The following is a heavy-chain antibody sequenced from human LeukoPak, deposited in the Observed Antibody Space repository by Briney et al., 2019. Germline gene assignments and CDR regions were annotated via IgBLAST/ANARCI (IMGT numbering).Heavy chain of an antibody. CDR1: GYIFTGYY. CDR3: ARDNSVGDIAWWFDP. Sequence: ASVKVSCKASGYIFTGYYIHWVRQAPGQGPEWMGWINPNSGGTIYAQKFQGRVTMTRDMSTTTDYMELSSLRYEDTAVYYCARDNSVGDIAWWFDPWGQGTLVTVSS. V-gene: IGHV1-2*02. CDR2: INPNSGGT. J-gene: IGHJ5*02. D-gene: IGHD3-16*02.